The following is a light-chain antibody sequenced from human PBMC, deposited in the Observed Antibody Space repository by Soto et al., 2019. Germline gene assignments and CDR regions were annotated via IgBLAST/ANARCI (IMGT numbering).Light chain of an antibody. Sequence: DIQMTQSPSTLSASVGDRVTITCLASQSISSYLNWYQQKPGKAPKLLIYAASSLQSGVPSRFSGSGSGTDFTLTISSLQPEDFATYYCQQSYSTPSITFGQGTHWRL. CDR1: QSISSY. J-gene: IGKJ5*01. V-gene: IGKV1-39*01. CDR2: AAS. CDR3: QQSYSTPSIT.